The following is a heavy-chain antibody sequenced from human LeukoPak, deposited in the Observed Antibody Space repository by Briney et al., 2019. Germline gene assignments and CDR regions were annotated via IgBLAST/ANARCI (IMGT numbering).Heavy chain of an antibody. CDR2: ISGSGGST. CDR3: AKDHDYGDSGGDY. V-gene: IGHV3-23*01. D-gene: IGHD4-17*01. CDR1: GFTFSSYA. Sequence: GGSLRLSCAASGFTFSSYAMSWVRQAPGKGLEWVSAISGSGGSTYYADSVKGRITISRDNSKNTLYLQMNSLRAEDTAVYYCAKDHDYGDSGGDYWGQGTLVTVSS. J-gene: IGHJ4*02.